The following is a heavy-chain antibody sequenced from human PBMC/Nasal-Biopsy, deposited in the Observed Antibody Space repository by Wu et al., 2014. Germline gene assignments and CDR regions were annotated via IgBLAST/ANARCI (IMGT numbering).Heavy chain of an antibody. CDR1: GFTFRSYS. V-gene: IGHV3-48*04. CDR3: ARDLWVRDWDTPGPFDY. J-gene: IGHJ4*02. D-gene: IGHD1/OR15-1a*01. CDR2: INRDSDII. Sequence: LRLSCAASGFTFRSYSMNWVRQAPGKGLEWLSYINRDSDIIHYADSVKGRFTISRDNAKNSLYLQMDSLRAEDTAVYYCARDLWVRDWDTPGPFDYWGQGTLVTVSS.